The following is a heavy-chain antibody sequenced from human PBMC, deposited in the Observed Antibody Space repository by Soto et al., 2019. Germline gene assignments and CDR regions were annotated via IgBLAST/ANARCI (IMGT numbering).Heavy chain of an antibody. Sequence: SETLSLTCAVYGGSFIGYYWSWIRQPPGKGLEWIGEINHSGSTNYNPSLKSRVIISVDTSKNQFSLKLSSVTAADTAVYYCARHLSGYGYLYIEYWGQGILVTVSS. J-gene: IGHJ4*02. CDR1: GGSFIGYY. V-gene: IGHV4-34*01. D-gene: IGHD5-18*01. CDR2: INHSGST. CDR3: ARHLSGYGYLYIEY.